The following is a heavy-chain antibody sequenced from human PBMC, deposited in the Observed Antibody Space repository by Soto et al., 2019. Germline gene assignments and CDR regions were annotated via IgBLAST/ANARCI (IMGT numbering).Heavy chain of an antibody. CDR2: IIPIFGTA. D-gene: IGHD3-22*01. Sequence: ASVKVSCKASGGTFSSYAISWVRQAPGQGLEWMGGIIPIFGTANYAQKFQGRVTITADESTSTAYMELSSLRSEDTAVYYCARVGSSGYYYYFDYWGQGTLVTVSS. J-gene: IGHJ4*02. CDR3: ARVGSSGYYYYFDY. V-gene: IGHV1-69*13. CDR1: GGTFSSYA.